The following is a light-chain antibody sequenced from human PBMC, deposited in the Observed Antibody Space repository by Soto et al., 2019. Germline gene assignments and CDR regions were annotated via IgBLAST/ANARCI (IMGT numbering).Light chain of an antibody. CDR1: SSNFGAGYD. CDR3: QSYDSSLSAFV. V-gene: IGLV1-40*01. Sequence: QSALTQPPSVSGAPGQRVTISCTGSSSNFGAGYDVHWYQQVPGTAPKLLIYGTTNRPSGVPDRFSGSKSGTSASLAIAGLQAEDEADYYCQSYDSSLSAFVFGTGTKLTVL. CDR2: GTT. J-gene: IGLJ1*01.